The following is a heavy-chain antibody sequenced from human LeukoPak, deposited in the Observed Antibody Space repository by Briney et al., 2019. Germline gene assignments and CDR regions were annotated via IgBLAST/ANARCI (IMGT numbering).Heavy chain of an antibody. Sequence: PGGSLRLSCAASGFTFSSYSMNWVRQAPGKGLEWVSSISSSSSYIYYADSVKGRFTISRDNAKNSLYLQMNSLRAEDTAVYYCARDRGSGSYYSDYYGMDVWGQGTTVTVSS. J-gene: IGHJ6*02. CDR1: GFTFSSYS. D-gene: IGHD3-10*01. CDR3: ARDRGSGSYYSDYYGMDV. CDR2: ISSSSSYI. V-gene: IGHV3-21*01.